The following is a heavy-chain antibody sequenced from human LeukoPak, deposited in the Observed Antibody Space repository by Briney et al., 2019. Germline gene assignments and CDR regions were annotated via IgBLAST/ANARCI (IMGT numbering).Heavy chain of an antibody. V-gene: IGHV4-31*03. CDR3: ARVLRGYCTNGVCYTAGFDP. CDR2: IYYSGST. CDR1: GGSISSGDYY. J-gene: IGHJ5*02. D-gene: IGHD2-8*01. Sequence: SETLSLTCTVSGGSISSGDYYWSWLRQHPGKGLEWIGYIYYSGSTYYNPSLKSRVTISVDTSKNQFSLKLSSVTAADTAVYYCARVLRGYCTNGVCYTAGFDPWGQGTLVTVSS.